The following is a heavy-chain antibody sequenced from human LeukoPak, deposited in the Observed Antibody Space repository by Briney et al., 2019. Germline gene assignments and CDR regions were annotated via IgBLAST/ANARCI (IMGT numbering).Heavy chain of an antibody. V-gene: IGHV1-18*01. Sequence: GSSVKLSCKASGYTFTSNGISCVRHSPRQPLEWMGWISAYNGNTNYAQKLQGRVTMTTDTSTSTAYMELRSLRSDDTAVYYCARDRPWFDPWGQGTLVTVSS. J-gene: IGHJ5*02. CDR1: GYTFTSNG. CDR2: ISAYNGNT. CDR3: ARDRPWFDP.